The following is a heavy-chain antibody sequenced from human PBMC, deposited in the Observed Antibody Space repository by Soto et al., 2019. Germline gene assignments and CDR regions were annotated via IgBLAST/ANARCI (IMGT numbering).Heavy chain of an antibody. J-gene: IGHJ6*02. V-gene: IGHV3-21*01. D-gene: IGHD2-8*01. CDR2: ISSSSSYI. CDR3: ARDSKCTNGVCYHYYYYGMDV. Sequence: KPGGALRLSCAASGFTFSSYSMNWVRQAPGKGLEWVSSISSSSSYIYYADSVKGRFTISRDNAKNSLYLHMNSLRAEHTAVYYCARDSKCTNGVCYHYYYYGMDVWGQGTTVTVSS. CDR1: GFTFSSYS.